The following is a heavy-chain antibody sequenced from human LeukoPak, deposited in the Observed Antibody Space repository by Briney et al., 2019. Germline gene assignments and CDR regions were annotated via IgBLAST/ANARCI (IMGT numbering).Heavy chain of an antibody. V-gene: IGHV1-2*02. CDR2: INPNNGGT. J-gene: IGHJ4*02. Sequence: ASVKVSCQASGYTFTVYYIHWLRQAPGQGLEWMGWINPNNGGTLYAEKFQGGVTMTRDTCISEVYMELNRLTADDTAVYYCARGVATTGAKFFDYWGQGTLVTVSS. CDR1: GYTFTVYY. D-gene: IGHD6-13*01. CDR3: ARGVATTGAKFFDY.